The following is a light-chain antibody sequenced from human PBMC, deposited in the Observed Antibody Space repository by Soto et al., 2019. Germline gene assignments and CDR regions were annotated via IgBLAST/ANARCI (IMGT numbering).Light chain of an antibody. Sequence: EIVLTQSPDTLSLSPGERATLSCRASQSVSSSFLAWYQQKPGQAPRLLIFGASSRATGIPDRFSGSGSGTDFTLTISRLEPEDFAVYYCQQYGTSPLMYTFGQGTKLEIK. CDR2: GAS. CDR1: QSVSSSF. V-gene: IGKV3-20*01. J-gene: IGKJ2*01. CDR3: QQYGTSPLMYT.